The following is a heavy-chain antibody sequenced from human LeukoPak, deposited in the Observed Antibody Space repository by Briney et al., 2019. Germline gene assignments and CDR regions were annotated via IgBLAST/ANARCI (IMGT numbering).Heavy chain of an antibody. D-gene: IGHD7-27*01. V-gene: IGHV3-7*01. CDR3: ARADWGSIDY. CDR2: IKQDGSET. J-gene: IGHJ4*02. Sequence: SGGSLRLSCVASGFTFRGYWMSWVRQAPGKGLEWAAIIKQDGSETSYVDSVKGRFTISRDNAKDSLYLHVNILRAEDTAVYYCARADWGSIDYWGQGTLVTVSS. CDR1: GFTFRGYW.